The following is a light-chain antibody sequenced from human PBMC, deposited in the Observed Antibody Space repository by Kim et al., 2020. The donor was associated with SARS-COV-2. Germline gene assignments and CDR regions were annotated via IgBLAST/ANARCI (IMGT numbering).Light chain of an antibody. CDR3: QQYAASEWT. CDR1: QSVRDNS. V-gene: IGKV3-20*01. J-gene: IGKJ1*01. Sequence: SPGERPPLSCRASQSVRDNSLAWYQQKPGQAPRLLIYDASTRAIGIPDRFSGSGSGTDFTLTINRLEPEDFAVYYCQQYAASEWTFGQGTKVDIK. CDR2: DAS.